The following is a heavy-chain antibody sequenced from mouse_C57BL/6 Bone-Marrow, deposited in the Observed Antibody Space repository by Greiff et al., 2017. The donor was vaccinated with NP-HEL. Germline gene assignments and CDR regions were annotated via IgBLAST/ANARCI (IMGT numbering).Heavy chain of an antibody. V-gene: IGHV3-3*01. CDR1: GFSINSDCY. D-gene: IGHD1-1*01. CDR2: TFYSGIT. Sequence: EVKLVESGPSLVRPSQTLSLTCTVTGFSINSDCYWIWIRQFPGNKLEYIGYTFYSGITYYNPSLESRTYITRDTSKNQFSLKLSSVTTEDTATYYCAGDKGALYYYGSSPYWYFDVWGTGTTVTVSS. CDR3: AGDKGALYYYGSSPYWYFDV. J-gene: IGHJ1*03.